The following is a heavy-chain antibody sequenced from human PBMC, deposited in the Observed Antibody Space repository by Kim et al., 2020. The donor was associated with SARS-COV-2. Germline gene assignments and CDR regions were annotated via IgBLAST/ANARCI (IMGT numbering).Heavy chain of an antibody. J-gene: IGHJ4*02. CDR3: ARGVAMSGSGSYSKYYFDY. Sequence: SETLSLTCAVYGGSFSGYYWSWIRQPPGKGLEWIGEINHSGSTNYNPSLKSRVTISVDTSKNQFSLKLSSVTAADTAVYYCARGVAMSGSGSYSKYYFDYWGQGTLVTVSS. V-gene: IGHV4-34*01. D-gene: IGHD3-10*01. CDR1: GGSFSGYY. CDR2: INHSGST.